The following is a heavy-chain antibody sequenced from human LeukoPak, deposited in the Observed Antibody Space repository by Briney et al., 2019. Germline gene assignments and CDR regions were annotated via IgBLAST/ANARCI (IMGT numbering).Heavy chain of an antibody. Sequence: SVKVSCKASGGTFSSYAISWVRQAPGQGLEWMGRIIPILGTANYAQKFQGRVTITADKSTSTAYMELSSLRSEDTAVYYCASEGYSGYDDYYYYYGMDVWGQGTTVTVSS. CDR1: GGTFSSYA. V-gene: IGHV1-69*04. CDR3: ASEGYSGYDDYYYYYGMDV. D-gene: IGHD5-12*01. J-gene: IGHJ6*02. CDR2: IIPILGTA.